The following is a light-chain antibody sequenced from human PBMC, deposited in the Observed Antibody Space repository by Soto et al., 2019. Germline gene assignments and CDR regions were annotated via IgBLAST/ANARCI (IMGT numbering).Light chain of an antibody. Sequence: QSALTQPRSVSGSPGQSVTISCTVTSSDVGGYNYVSWYQQHPGKAPKLLIYDVSKRPSGVPDRFSGSKSGNTASLTISGLQAEDEADYCCCSYAGSYRGVFGTGTKVTVL. J-gene: IGLJ1*01. CDR1: SSDVGGYNY. V-gene: IGLV2-11*01. CDR2: DVS. CDR3: CSYAGSYRGV.